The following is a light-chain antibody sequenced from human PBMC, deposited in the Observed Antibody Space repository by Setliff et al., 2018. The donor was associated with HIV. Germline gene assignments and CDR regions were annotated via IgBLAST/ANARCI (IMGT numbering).Light chain of an antibody. V-gene: IGLV2-14*02. CDR3: NSYTSSSTYV. Sequence: QSALTQPASVSGSPGQSITISCTGTSSDVGSYNLVSRYQQHPGKAPKLMIYEVTKRPSGVSNRFSGSKSGNTASLTFSGLQAEDEADYYCNSYTSSSTYVLGDGTKVTVL. J-gene: IGLJ1*01. CDR1: SSDVGSYNL. CDR2: EVT.